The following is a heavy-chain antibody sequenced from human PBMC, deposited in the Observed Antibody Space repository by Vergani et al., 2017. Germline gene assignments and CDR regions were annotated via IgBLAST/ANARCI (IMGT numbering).Heavy chain of an antibody. J-gene: IGHJ4*02. CDR2: IKSKTDGGTT. D-gene: IGHD1-26*01. V-gene: IGHV3-15*01. CDR3: TTIASYSGYFDY. Sequence: EVQLVESGGGLVKPGGSLRLSCAASGFTFSNAWMSWVRQAPGKGLEWVGRIKSKTDGGTTDYAAPVKGRFTISREDSNNTLYLQMNSLKTEDTAVYYCTTIASYSGYFDYWGQGTLVTVSS. CDR1: GFTFSNAW.